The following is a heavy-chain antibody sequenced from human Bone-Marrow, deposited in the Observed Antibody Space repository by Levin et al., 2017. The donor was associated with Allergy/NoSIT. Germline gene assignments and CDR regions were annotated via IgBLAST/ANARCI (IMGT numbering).Heavy chain of an antibody. CDR1: GFTFSSYA. CDR2: ISYDGSNK. V-gene: IGHV3-30-3*01. D-gene: IGHD5-24*01. J-gene: IGHJ4*02. CDR3: ARTGRDGYNDYYFDY. Sequence: GESLKISCAASGFTFSSYAMHWVRQAPGKGLEWVAVISYDGSNKYYADSVKGRFTISRDNSKNTLYLQMNSLRAEDTAVYYCARTGRDGYNDYYFDYWGQGTLVTVSS.